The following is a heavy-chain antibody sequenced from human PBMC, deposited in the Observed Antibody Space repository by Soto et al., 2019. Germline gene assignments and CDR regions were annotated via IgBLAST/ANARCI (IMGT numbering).Heavy chain of an antibody. CDR2: ISDDGGSI. Sequence: GGSLRLSCEASGFSFSSFAMNWVRQAPGRGLEWVSYISDDGGSIYYADSLKGRFTISRDNSKNTLYLQMNSLRAEDTAVYYCAREDSTYVDNAAYNWLDPWGQGTLVTVSS. J-gene: IGHJ5*02. CDR1: GFSFSSFA. V-gene: IGHV3-21*05. CDR3: AREDSTYVDNAAYNWLDP. D-gene: IGHD5-12*01.